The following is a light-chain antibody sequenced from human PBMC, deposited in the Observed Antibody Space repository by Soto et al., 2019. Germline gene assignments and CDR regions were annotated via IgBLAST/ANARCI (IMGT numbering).Light chain of an antibody. J-gene: IGKJ3*01. V-gene: IGKV1-27*01. CDR3: QKYNCAACT. CDR1: QGISNY. Sequence: DIQMTQSPSSLSASVGDRVTITCRASQGISNYLAWYQQKPGKVPKLLIYAASTLQAGVPSQCSGSESGKDFSLMISSLQPEDVATYYGQKYNCAACTFGPGTKVVIE. CDR2: AAS.